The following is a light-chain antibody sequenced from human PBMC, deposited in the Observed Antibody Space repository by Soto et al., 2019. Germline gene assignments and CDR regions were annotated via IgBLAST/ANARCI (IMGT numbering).Light chain of an antibody. J-gene: IGKJ3*01. CDR1: QSVSNF. CDR3: QQRSNWRFI. Sequence: EIVLTQSPATLSLSPGERATLSCRASQSVSNFLAWYQQKPGQRPRLLIYDASHRASGSPARFSGRGSGTDFTLTISSLEPEDFAVYYCQQRSNWRFIFGPGTKVDIK. V-gene: IGKV3-11*01. CDR2: DAS.